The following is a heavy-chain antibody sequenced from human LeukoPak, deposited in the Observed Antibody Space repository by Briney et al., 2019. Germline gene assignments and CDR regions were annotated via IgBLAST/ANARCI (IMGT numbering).Heavy chain of an antibody. Sequence: SETLSLTCTVSGDSITRRDLYWSWIRQPPGKGLEWIGYIHYGGSTYYNPSLKSRVTISVDTSKNQFSLKLSSVTAADTAVYYCARLDPAAIRRQFDYWGQGTLVTVSS. D-gene: IGHD2-2*01. CDR1: GDSITRRDLY. J-gene: IGHJ4*02. V-gene: IGHV4-30-4*01. CDR2: IHYGGST. CDR3: ARLDPAAIRRQFDY.